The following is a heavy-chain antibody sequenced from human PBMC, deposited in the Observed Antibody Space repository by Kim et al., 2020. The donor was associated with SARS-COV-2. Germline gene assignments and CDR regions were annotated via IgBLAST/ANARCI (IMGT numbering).Heavy chain of an antibody. CDR2: ISYHGGT. Sequence: SETLSLTCNVSGVSITSGGHFWSWIRQHPEKGLEWVGSISYHGGTYYKPSLESRLFISLDTSKNHFSLRLNSVTAADTAMYHCAGGSGSCRTSDCYIGPFDYWGQGALVTVSS. V-gene: IGHV4-31*02. J-gene: IGHJ4*02. CDR1: GVSITSGGHF. CDR3: AGGSGSCRTSDCYIGPFDY. D-gene: IGHD2-21*02.